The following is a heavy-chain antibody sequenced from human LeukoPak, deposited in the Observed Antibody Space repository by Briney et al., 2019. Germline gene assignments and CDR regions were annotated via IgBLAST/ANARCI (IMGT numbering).Heavy chain of an antibody. D-gene: IGHD3-3*01. J-gene: IGHJ6*02. CDR3: ASVQYYDFWSGYYTRYYGMDV. Sequence: SETLSLTCAVYGGSFSGYYWSWIRQPPGKGLEWIGYIYYSGSTNYNPSLKSRVTISVDTSKNQFSLKLSSVTAADTAVYYCASVQYYDFWSGYYTRYYGMDVWGQGTTVTVSS. CDR2: IYYSGST. V-gene: IGHV4-59*01. CDR1: GGSFSGYY.